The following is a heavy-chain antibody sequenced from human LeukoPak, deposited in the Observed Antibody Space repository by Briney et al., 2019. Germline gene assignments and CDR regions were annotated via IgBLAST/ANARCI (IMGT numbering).Heavy chain of an antibody. CDR2: IRSKAYGGTT. CDR3: TRDGPFGGNSYFDY. V-gene: IGHV3-49*04. CDR1: GFTFGGYA. D-gene: IGHD3-16*01. J-gene: IGHJ4*02. Sequence: GGPLRLSCTASGFTFGGYAMSWVRQAPGKGLEWVGFIRSKAYGGTTEYAASVKGRFTISRDDSKGIAYLQMNSLNTEDTAIYYCTRDGPFGGNSYFDYWGQGTLVTVSS.